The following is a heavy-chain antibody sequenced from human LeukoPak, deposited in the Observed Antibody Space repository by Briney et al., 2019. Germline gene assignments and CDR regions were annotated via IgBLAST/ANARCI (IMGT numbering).Heavy chain of an antibody. Sequence: PGGSLRLSCVASGFTLSTNAIDWVRQAPGKGLQWVAAISNGSDYMVYADSVKGRFTISRDNAKNSVYLQMNSLRAVDAAVYYCAKVGTGNHQYGSGDFVDWGQGTLVTVSA. D-gene: IGHD3-10*01. V-gene: IGHV3-21*06. CDR2: ISNGSDYM. CDR1: GFTLSTNA. CDR3: AKVGTGNHQYGSGDFVD. J-gene: IGHJ4*02.